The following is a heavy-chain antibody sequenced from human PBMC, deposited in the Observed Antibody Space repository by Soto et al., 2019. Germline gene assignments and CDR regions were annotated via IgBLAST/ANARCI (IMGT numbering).Heavy chain of an antibody. V-gene: IGHV4-39*01. Sequence: SETLSLTCTFSCGSIISTSYYWGWVRQPPEKGLEWIGAISYGGSTYHNPSLRSRVTIFVDTSKSQFSLDLTSVTAADTAVYYCARHRRETGTYAQPLDYWGQGTLVTVSS. CDR2: ISYGGST. CDR3: ARHRRETGTYAQPLDY. D-gene: IGHD1-1*01. J-gene: IGHJ4*02. CDR1: CGSIISTSYY.